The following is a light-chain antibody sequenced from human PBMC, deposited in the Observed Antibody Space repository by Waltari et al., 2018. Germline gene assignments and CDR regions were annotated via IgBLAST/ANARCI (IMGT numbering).Light chain of an antibody. J-gene: IGLJ3*02. CDR3: CSYAGSYTPWV. V-gene: IGLV2-11*01. CDR1: SRAVGGFNY. CDR2: DVN. Sequence: QSALTQPRSVSGSPGQSVTISCTGTSRAVGGFNYVSWYDQHPSKAPKPMIYDVNKRPSGVPYRFSGSKSGNTASLTISGLQTEDEADYYCCSYAGSYTPWVFGGGTKLTVL.